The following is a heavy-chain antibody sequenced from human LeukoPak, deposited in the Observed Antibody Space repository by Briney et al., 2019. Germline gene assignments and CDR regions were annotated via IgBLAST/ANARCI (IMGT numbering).Heavy chain of an antibody. CDR1: GYTFINYG. D-gene: IGHD5-18*01. V-gene: IGHV1-18*01. CDR3: ARGRYIYGNAFDY. Sequence: GASVKVSCKASGYTFINYGIIWVRQAPGQGLEWMGWISAYNGHTNYAQNLQGRLTMTTDTSTSTAYMELRSLKSDDTAVYYCARGRYIYGNAFDYWGQGTLVTVSS. CDR2: ISAYNGHT. J-gene: IGHJ4*02.